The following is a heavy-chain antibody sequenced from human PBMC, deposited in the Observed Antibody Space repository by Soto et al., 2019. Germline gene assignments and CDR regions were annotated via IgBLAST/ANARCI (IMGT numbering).Heavy chain of an antibody. Sequence: QVQLVQPGAEVRKPGASVKVSCKASGDIFTNFDFNWVRQATGQGLEWIGWMRANSGDTGHDQKFQGRVSMTRDPSISTAYMELSSLRAEDTAVYYCARYIYGQGFKAWGQGTLVFVSS. CDR2: MRANSGDT. J-gene: IGHJ5*02. V-gene: IGHV1-8*01. D-gene: IGHD3-3*02. CDR1: GDIFTNFD. CDR3: ARYIYGQGFKA.